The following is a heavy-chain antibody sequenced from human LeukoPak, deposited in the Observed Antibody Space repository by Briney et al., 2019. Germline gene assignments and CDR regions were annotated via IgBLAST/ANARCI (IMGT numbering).Heavy chain of an antibody. CDR2: ITSSSSYI. CDR1: GFTFETYN. Sequence: PGGSLRLSCLASGFTFETYNINWVRQAPGKGLEWVSSITSSSSYIYYADSVKGRFTISRDNAKNSLYLQMNSLRAEDTAVYYCARAAIKNYDFWSGYHERNKNYYYMDVWGKGTTVTVSS. D-gene: IGHD3-3*01. CDR3: ARAAIKNYDFWSGYHERNKNYYYMDV. J-gene: IGHJ6*03. V-gene: IGHV3-21*01.